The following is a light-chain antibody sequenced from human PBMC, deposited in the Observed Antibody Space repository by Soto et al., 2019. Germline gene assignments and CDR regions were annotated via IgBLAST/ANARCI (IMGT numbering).Light chain of an antibody. CDR2: DVN. CDR3: LSYTTNRTHV. CDR1: SGDVGAYDY. Sequence: QSALTQPASVSGSPGQSIAISCAGTSGDVGAYDYVSWYQQYPGTVPKLIIFDVNNRPSGISHRFSGSKSGNTASLIISGLQPEDEADYYCLSYTTNRTHVFGSGTKLTVL. J-gene: IGLJ1*01. V-gene: IGLV2-14*03.